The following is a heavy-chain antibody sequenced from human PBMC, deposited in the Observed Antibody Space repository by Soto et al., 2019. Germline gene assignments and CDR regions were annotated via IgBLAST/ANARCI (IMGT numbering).Heavy chain of an antibody. J-gene: IGHJ3*02. CDR2: ISAYNGNT. Sequence: ASVKVSCKTSGYTFNSYGITWVRRAPGQGLEWMGWISAYNGNTNYAQNLQGRVTMTTDTSTSTAYMELRSLRSDDTAVYYCARYQYDILTGYYSGDAFATWGQGTMVTVSS. CDR3: ARYQYDILTGYYSGDAFAT. D-gene: IGHD3-9*01. CDR1: GYTFNSYG. V-gene: IGHV1-18*01.